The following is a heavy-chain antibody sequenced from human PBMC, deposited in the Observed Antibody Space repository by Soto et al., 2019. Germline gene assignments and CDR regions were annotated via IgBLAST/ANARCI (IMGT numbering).Heavy chain of an antibody. CDR1: GFTFSSYA. J-gene: IGHJ6*02. CDR2: ISYDGSNK. CDR3: ARDRSHCSGGSCYSNPYYYYGMDV. D-gene: IGHD2-15*01. Sequence: VQLVESGGGVVQPGRSLRLSCAASGFTFSSYAMHWVRQAPGKGLEWVAVISYDGSNKYYADSVKGRFTISRDNSKNTLYLQMNSLRAEDTAVYYCARDRSHCSGGSCYSNPYYYYGMDVWGQGTTVTVSS. V-gene: IGHV3-30-3*01.